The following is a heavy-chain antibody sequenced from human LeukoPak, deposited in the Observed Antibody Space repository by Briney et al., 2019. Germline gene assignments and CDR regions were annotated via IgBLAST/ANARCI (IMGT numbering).Heavy chain of an antibody. CDR3: ARRIGDGAGSYYKTPFDY. J-gene: IGHJ4*02. Sequence: GESLKISCKGFGNSFTNYWIAWVRQMPGKGLEWMGIIYPADFNTRYSPSFQGQVTISADKSISTAYLQWSSLKASDTAMYYCARRIGDGAGSYYKTPFDYWGQGTLVTVSS. CDR1: GNSFTNYW. D-gene: IGHD3-10*01. CDR2: IYPADFNT. V-gene: IGHV5-51*01.